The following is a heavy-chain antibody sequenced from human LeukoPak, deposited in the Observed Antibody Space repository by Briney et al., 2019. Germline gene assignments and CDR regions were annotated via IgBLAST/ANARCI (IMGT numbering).Heavy chain of an antibody. V-gene: IGHV4-4*07. D-gene: IGHD3-22*01. CDR3: ARMKFYDSTGHSPGHYMDV. CDR1: GGPMYSYY. Sequence: SETLSLTCTVSGGPMYSYYWSWIRQSAGQGLQWIGRLYPGVSTDYNPSLKSRVTMSVDASKKQFALKLSAVTAADTAVYYCARMKFYDSTGHSPGHYMDVWGKGTTAIVSS. CDR2: LYPGVST. J-gene: IGHJ6*03.